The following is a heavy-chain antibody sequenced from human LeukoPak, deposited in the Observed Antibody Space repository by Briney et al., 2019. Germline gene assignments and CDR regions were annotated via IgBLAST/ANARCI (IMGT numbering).Heavy chain of an antibody. Sequence: ASVKVSCKACGYTFTSYDINWVRPATAQGLEGMGWMNPYCGNTGYAQEFQGRVTMTRNTSICTAYIELSSLRSEDTAVYYCARGRGITFGGVIVYSYWYFDLWGRGTLVTVSS. CDR3: ARGRGITFGGVIVYSYWYFDL. CDR2: MNPYCGNT. CDR1: GYTFTSYD. V-gene: IGHV1-8*01. J-gene: IGHJ2*01. D-gene: IGHD3-16*02.